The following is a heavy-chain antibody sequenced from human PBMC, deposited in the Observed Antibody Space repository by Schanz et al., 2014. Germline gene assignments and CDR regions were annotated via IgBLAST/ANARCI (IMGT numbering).Heavy chain of an antibody. CDR1: GFTFSKYG. CDR2: ISYDGSSK. CDR3: ARDGAELYYFDD. J-gene: IGHJ4*02. V-gene: IGHV3-33*01. Sequence: QVQLVESGGGVVQPGRSLRLSCAASGFTFSKYGVHWVRQAPGKGLEWVAVISYDGSSKNHADSVQGRFTISRDNSKNALYLQMNGLRAEDTAVFYCARDGAELYYFDDWGQGTLVTVSS. D-gene: IGHD1-1*01.